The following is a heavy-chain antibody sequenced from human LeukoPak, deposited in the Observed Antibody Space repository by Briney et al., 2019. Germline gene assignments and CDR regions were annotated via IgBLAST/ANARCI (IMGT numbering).Heavy chain of an antibody. CDR3: VRDVDY. CDR1: GGSISSSSYY. V-gene: IGHV4-39*07. Sequence: KPSETLSLTCTVSGGSISSSSYYWGWIRQPPGKGLEWIGSVHHSGRTYYNPSLKSRVTISVDTSKNQFSLNLRSVTAADTAVYYCVRDVDYWGQGTLVTVSS. J-gene: IGHJ4*02. CDR2: VHHSGRT.